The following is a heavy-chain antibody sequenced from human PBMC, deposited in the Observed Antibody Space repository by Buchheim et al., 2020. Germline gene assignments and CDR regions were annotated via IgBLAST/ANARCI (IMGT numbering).Heavy chain of an antibody. J-gene: IGHJ4*02. Sequence: EVQLVESGGGLVQPGGSLRLSCAASGFSFSSYWMSWVRQAPGMGLEWVANIKQGGSEKYYVDFVRGRFTIFRDNAKNSLDLQMNSLRAEDTAVYYCARETDYGYYFDYWGQGTL. CDR2: IKQGGSEK. CDR1: GFSFSSYW. V-gene: IGHV3-7*01. D-gene: IGHD4-17*01. CDR3: ARETDYGYYFDY.